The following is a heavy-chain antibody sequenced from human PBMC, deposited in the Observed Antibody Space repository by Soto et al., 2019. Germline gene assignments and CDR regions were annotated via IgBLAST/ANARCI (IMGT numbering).Heavy chain of an antibody. CDR3: ARAPRELLAEGPLFLYYYYGLDV. Sequence: QVHLQQWGAGLLRPSGTLSLTCAVSGGSFSDAYWSWVRQSPGRGLEWIGEVFHAGNTNYNPSLKSRVTLSADTAKNQFSLRLTSVTAADSAVYYCARAPRELLAEGPLFLYYYYGLDVWGQGTTVGVSS. D-gene: IGHD1-7*01. CDR2: VFHAGNT. CDR1: GGSFSDAY. V-gene: IGHV4-34*02. J-gene: IGHJ6*02.